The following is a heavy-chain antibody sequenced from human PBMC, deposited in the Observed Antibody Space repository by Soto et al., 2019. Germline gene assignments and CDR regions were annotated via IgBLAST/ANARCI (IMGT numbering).Heavy chain of an antibody. CDR1: GGSISSGGYY. V-gene: IGHV4-31*03. CDR2: IYYSGST. CDR3: ARDRQIRSYYGMDV. Sequence: QVQLQESGPGLVKPSQTLSLTCTVSGGSISSGGYYWSWIRQHPGKGLEWIGYIYYSGSTYYNPSRKSRLTIAVDTSKNQFSLKLSSVTAADTAVYYCARDRQIRSYYGMDVWGQGTTVTVSS. J-gene: IGHJ6*02.